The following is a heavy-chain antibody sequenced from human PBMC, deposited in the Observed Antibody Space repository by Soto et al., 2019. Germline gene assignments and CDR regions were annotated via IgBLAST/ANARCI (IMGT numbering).Heavy chain of an antibody. CDR2: IKSNTDGGTT. Sequence: EVQLVESGGGLVKPGGSLRLSCAASGFTFSNAWMSWVRQAPGKGLEWLGRIKSNTDGGTTDYAAPVKGRFTISIDDSQNPLYRQVNSLETEDTAVYYGSTGVAAAVYSYDYWGPGTLVTVSS. CDR1: GFTFSNAW. CDR3: STGVAAAVYSYDY. V-gene: IGHV3-15*01. J-gene: IGHJ4*02. D-gene: IGHD6-13*01.